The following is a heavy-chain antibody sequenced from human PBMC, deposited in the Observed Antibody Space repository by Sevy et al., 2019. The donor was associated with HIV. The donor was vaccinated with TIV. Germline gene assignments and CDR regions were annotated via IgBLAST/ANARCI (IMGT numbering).Heavy chain of an antibody. V-gene: IGHV4-39*01. Sequence: SETLSLTCTVSGGSISSSSYYWGWIRQPPGKWLEWIGSIYYSGSTYYNPSLKSRVTISVDTSKNQFSLKLSSVTAADTAVYYCARHSIAAAPFDPWGQGTLVTVSS. CDR2: IYYSGST. J-gene: IGHJ5*02. CDR3: ARHSIAAAPFDP. D-gene: IGHD6-13*01. CDR1: GGSISSSSYY.